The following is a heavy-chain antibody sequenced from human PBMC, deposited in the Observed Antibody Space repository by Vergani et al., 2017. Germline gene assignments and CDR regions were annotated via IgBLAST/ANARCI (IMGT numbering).Heavy chain of an antibody. CDR2: IYYSGST. Sequence: QLQLQESGPGLMKPSETLSLTCTVSGGSISSSSYYWGWIRQPPGKGLEWIGSIYYSGSTYYNPSLNSRVTISVATSKNQFSMKRSSVTAADTAVYYCARHLAYCVGDSYPYYCGMDVWGQGTTVTVSS. D-gene: IGHD2-21*02. J-gene: IGHJ6*02. CDR1: GGSISSSSYY. CDR3: ARHLAYCVGDSYPYYCGMDV. V-gene: IGHV4-39*01.